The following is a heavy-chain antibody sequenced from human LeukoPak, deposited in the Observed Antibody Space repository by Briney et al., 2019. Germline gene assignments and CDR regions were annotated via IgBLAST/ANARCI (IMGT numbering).Heavy chain of an antibody. J-gene: IGHJ4*02. Sequence: GRSLRLSCAASGFTFSSYGMPWVRQAPGKGLEWVAVIWYDGSNKYYADSVKGRFTISRDNSKNTLYLQMNSLRAEDTAVYYCAREGVAAGTDYWGQGTLVTVSS. V-gene: IGHV3-33*01. CDR3: AREGVAAGTDY. D-gene: IGHD6-13*01. CDR2: IWYDGSNK. CDR1: GFTFSSYG.